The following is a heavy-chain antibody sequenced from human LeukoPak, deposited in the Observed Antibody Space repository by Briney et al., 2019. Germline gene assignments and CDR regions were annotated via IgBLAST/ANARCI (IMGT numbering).Heavy chain of an antibody. CDR2: IYYSGST. CDR1: GGSISSGGYY. V-gene: IGHV4-31*03. Sequence: SQTLSLTCTVSGGSISSGGYYWSWIRQHPGKGLEWIGYIYYSGSTYYNPSLKSRVTISVDTSKNQFSLKLSSVTAADTAVYYCARGGGYYGSGSAGKFDYWGQGTLVTVSS. D-gene: IGHD3-10*01. J-gene: IGHJ4*02. CDR3: ARGGGYYGSGSAGKFDY.